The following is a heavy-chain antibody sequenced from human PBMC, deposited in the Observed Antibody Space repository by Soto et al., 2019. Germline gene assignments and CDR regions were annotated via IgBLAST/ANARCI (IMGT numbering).Heavy chain of an antibody. D-gene: IGHD3-16*02. V-gene: IGHV1-24*01. J-gene: IGHJ2*01. CDR1: GYTLTELS. CDR3: ATPFMITFGGVIVRTDWYFAL. CDR2: FDPEDGET. Sequence: ASVKVSCKVSGYTLTELSMHWVRQAPGKGLEWMGGFDPEDGETIYAQKFQGRVTMTEDTSTDTAYMELGSLRSEDTAVYYCATPFMITFGGVIVRTDWYFALWGRGTLVTVSS.